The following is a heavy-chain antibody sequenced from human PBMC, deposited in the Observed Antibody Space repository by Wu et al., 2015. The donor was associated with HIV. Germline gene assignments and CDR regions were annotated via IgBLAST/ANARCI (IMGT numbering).Heavy chain of an antibody. CDR2: INANRGGT. CDR3: AGGYSRQIPLKTF. CDR1: GNTFTSYY. V-gene: IGHV1-2*02. J-gene: IGHJ1*01. D-gene: IGHD5-18*01. Sequence: QVQLVQSGAEVKKPGASVKVSCKASGNTFTSYYFHWVRQAPGQGLEWMGWINANRGGTKYTQKFQGRVTMTRDTSINTVYVELSSLTSDDTAFYFCAGGYSRQIPLKTFWGQGNPWSPSPQ.